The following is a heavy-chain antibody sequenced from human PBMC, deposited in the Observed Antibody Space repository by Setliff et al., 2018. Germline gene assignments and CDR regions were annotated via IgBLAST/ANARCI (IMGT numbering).Heavy chain of an antibody. D-gene: IGHD2-15*01. CDR2: ISAYNGDT. CDR1: GYAFGSSG. V-gene: IGHV1-18*01. J-gene: IGHJ3*02. CDR3: ARDRRNIVVAVVNAAFDI. Sequence: ASVKVSCKASGYAFGSSGISWVRQAPGQGLEWMGWISAYNGDTNYAQNLQGRVTMTTDTSTSTAYMELRSLRSDDTAVYYCARDRRNIVVAVVNAAFDIWGQGTMVTVSS.